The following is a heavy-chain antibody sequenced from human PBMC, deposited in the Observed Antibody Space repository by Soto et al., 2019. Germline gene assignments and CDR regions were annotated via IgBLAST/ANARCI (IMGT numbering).Heavy chain of an antibody. CDR2: INYYGNN. CDR1: VASFSSYF. D-gene: IGHD3-16*01. V-gene: IGHV4-34*01. J-gene: IGHJ4*02. Sequence: PSETLSLTCADSVASFSSYFWTWIRQPPGKGLKRIGEINYYGNNNYNPSLESRVIISLDTSKKQFSLKLNSVTAADTAVFYCARGPGISAARLKYWGPGTLVTVSS. CDR3: ARGPGISAARLKY.